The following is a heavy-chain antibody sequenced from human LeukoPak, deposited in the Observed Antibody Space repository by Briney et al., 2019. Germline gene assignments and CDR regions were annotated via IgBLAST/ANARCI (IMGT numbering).Heavy chain of an antibody. CDR2: IYSGGST. V-gene: IGHV3-66*01. Sequence: PGGSLRLSCAVSGFTVSSHYMSWVRQAPGKGLEWVSVIYSGGSTYYADSVKGRFTISRDNSKNTLYLQMNSLRAEDTALYYCATGYGSGSYYNELDFWGQGTLVTVSS. CDR3: ATGYGSGSYYNELDF. D-gene: IGHD3-10*01. J-gene: IGHJ4*02. CDR1: GFTVSSHY.